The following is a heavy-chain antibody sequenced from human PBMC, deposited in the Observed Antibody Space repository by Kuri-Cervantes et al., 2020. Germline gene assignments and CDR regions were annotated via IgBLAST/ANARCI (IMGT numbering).Heavy chain of an antibody. CDR1: GFTFDDYA. Sequence: SLKISCAASGFTFDDYAMHWVRQAPGKGLEWVSGISWNSGSIGYADSVKGRFTISRDNSKNTLYLQMNSLRAEDTAVYYCAKDGQWLALVVERAGGMDVWGQGTTVTVSS. D-gene: IGHD6-19*01. CDR3: AKDGQWLALVVERAGGMDV. J-gene: IGHJ6*02. V-gene: IGHV3-9*01. CDR2: ISWNSGSI.